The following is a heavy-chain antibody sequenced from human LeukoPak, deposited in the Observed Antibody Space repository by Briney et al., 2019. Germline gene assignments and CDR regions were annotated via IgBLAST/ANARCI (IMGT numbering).Heavy chain of an antibody. CDR1: GFSVSNNY. CDR2: VYSGGKT. Sequence: GGSLRLSCAASGFSVSNNYMSWVRQAPGKAPEWVSVVYSGGKTFYADSVEGRFTISRDNSINTLFLEMNSLGLDDAAVYYCARHTPSTFDLWGQGVVVTVSA. J-gene: IGHJ5*02. V-gene: IGHV3-66*02. CDR3: ARHTPSTFDL.